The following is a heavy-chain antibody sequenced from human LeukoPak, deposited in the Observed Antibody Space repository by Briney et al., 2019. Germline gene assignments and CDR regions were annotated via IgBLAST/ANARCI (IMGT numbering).Heavy chain of an antibody. Sequence: SQTLSLTCTVSGGSISSGDYYWSWIRQPPGTGLEWIGYIYYSGSTYYNPSLKSRVTISVDTSKNQFSLQLTSVTAADTAVYYCARGNYGDQDYWGQGTLVTVSS. CDR2: IYYSGST. V-gene: IGHV4-30-4*01. J-gene: IGHJ4*02. D-gene: IGHD4-17*01. CDR1: GGSISSGDYY. CDR3: ARGNYGDQDY.